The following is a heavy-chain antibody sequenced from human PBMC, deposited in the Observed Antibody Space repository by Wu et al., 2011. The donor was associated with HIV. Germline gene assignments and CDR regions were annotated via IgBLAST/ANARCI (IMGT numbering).Heavy chain of an antibody. CDR2: IIPVFGWS. Sequence: QVQLVQSGAEVKKPGSSVKVSCKTSGGPFNSYAVSWVRQAPGQGLEWMGGIIPVFGWSNYAQPFQDRVTITADKSTSTTYMELSSLTSEDTAVYYCARGGTESRGWLGGFDIWGQGTMVTVSS. D-gene: IGHD6-19*01. V-gene: IGHV1-69*14. CDR1: GGPFNSYA. CDR3: ARGGTESRGWLGGFDI. J-gene: IGHJ3*02.